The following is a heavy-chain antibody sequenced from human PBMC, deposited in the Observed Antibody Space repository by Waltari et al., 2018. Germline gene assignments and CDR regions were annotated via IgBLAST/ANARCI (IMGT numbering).Heavy chain of an antibody. CDR2: IWFDGSDK. V-gene: IGHV3-30*02. CDR1: GFPFGNFG. D-gene: IGHD2-2*02. J-gene: IGHJ4*02. Sequence: QVNLVESGGGVVQPGGSLRLPCATSGFPFGNFGMHWVRQAPGKGLEWVALIWFDGSDKFYADSVRGRFTISRDNSARTLYLDMDSLRLDDTAMYYCAKDAFGNTYLDFWGQGTLVTVSS. CDR3: AKDAFGNTYLDF.